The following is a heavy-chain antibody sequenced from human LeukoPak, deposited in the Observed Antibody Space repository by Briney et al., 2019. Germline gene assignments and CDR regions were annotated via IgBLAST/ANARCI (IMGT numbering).Heavy chain of an antibody. CDR1: GFTFSSYW. Sequence: GGSLRLSCAASGFTFSSYWMHWVRQAPGKGLVWGSRINSDGSSTSYADSVKGRFTISRDNAKNTLYLQMNSLRAEDTAVYYCASVRFGELWDDAFDIWGQGTMVTVSS. CDR2: INSDGSST. D-gene: IGHD3-10*01. J-gene: IGHJ3*02. V-gene: IGHV3-74*01. CDR3: ASVRFGELWDDAFDI.